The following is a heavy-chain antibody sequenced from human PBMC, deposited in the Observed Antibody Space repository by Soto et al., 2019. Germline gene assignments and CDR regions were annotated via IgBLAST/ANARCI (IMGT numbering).Heavy chain of an antibody. CDR3: AKALISTVFEY. V-gene: IGHV3-23*01. Sequence: GESLKISCVASGFTFSSYAMSWVRQAPGKGLEWVSSISSTGGGTYYADSVRGRFTISRDNSNNTVYLLMNSLRAEDTAVYYCAKALISTVFEYWGQGALVTVSS. D-gene: IGHD3-3*02. CDR2: ISSTGGGT. CDR1: GFTFSSYA. J-gene: IGHJ4*02.